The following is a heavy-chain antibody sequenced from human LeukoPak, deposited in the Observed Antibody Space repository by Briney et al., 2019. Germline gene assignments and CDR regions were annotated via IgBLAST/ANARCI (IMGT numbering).Heavy chain of an antibody. Sequence: GSLRLSCAASGFTFSSYWMSWVRQPPGKGLEWIGSIYYSGSTYYNPSLKSRVTISVDTSKNQFSLKLSSVTAADTAVYYCARELRGYGDYENSDYWGQGTLVTVSS. CDR2: IYYSGST. CDR1: GFTFSSYW. J-gene: IGHJ4*02. CDR3: ARELRGYGDYENSDY. V-gene: IGHV4-39*07. D-gene: IGHD4-17*01.